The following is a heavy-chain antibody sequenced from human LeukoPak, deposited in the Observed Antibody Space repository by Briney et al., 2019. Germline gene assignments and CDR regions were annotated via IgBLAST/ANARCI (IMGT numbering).Heavy chain of an antibody. V-gene: IGHV1-18*01. D-gene: IGHD3-22*01. J-gene: IGHJ6*03. CDR3: ARFPYDSSGYYNYMDV. Sequence: ASVKVSCKASGYTFTTYAMNWVRQAPGQGLEWMAWISAYNGNTNYAQKLQGRVTMTTDTSTSTAYMELRSLRSDDTAVYYCARFPYDSSGYYNYMDVWGKGTTVTVSS. CDR2: ISAYNGNT. CDR1: GYTFTTYA.